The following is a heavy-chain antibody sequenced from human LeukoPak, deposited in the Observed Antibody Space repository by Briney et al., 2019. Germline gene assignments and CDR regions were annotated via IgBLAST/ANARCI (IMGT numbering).Heavy chain of an antibody. CDR1: GGTFSSYA. CDR2: IIPIFGTA. V-gene: IGHV1-69*05. CDR3: ARGSVGASWVIDY. J-gene: IGHJ4*02. Sequence: GASVKVSCKASGGTFSSYAISWVRQAPGQGLEWMGGIIPIFGTANYAQKFQGRVTITTDESTSTAYMELSSLRSEDTAVYYCARGSVGASWVIDYWGQGTLDTVSS. D-gene: IGHD1-26*01.